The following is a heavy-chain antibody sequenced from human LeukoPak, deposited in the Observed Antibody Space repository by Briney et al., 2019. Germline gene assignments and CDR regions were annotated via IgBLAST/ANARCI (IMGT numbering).Heavy chain of an antibody. CDR2: IRNSGNT. CDR3: ARHVYGEYGPGDY. J-gene: IGHJ4*02. D-gene: IGHD4-17*01. Sequence: NPSETLSLTCFVSGGSISSSSYYWAWIRQPPGKGLEWIGSIRNSGNTYYSPSLKSRVTISVDTSKNQFSLKLSSVTAADTAVYYCARHVYGEYGPGDYWGQGILVTVSS. CDR1: GGSISSSSYY. V-gene: IGHV4-39*01.